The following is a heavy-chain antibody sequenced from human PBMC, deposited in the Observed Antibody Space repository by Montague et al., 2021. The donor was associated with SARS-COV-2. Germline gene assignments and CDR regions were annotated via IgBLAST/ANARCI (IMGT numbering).Heavy chain of an antibody. Sequence: SETLSLTCSVSGGSVSSGIYYWSWIRQPPGEGLEWIGYIYYTGSTSYNPSLKSRVTISVDISKNQFSLELTSVTAADTAVYYCARDRLPGSAEWFLGIDTWGQGALVTVSS. D-gene: IGHD3-3*01. J-gene: IGHJ5*02. CDR3: ARDRLPGSAEWFLGIDT. V-gene: IGHV4-61*01. CDR1: GGSVSSGIYY. CDR2: IYYTGST.